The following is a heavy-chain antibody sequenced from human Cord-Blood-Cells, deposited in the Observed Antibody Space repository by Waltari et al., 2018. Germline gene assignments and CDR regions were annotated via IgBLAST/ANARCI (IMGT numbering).Heavy chain of an antibody. V-gene: IGHV1-18*01. CDR3: ARSRGYCSSTSCASLGY. D-gene: IGHD2-2*03. CDR1: GYTFTSYG. CDR2: ISAYNGNT. J-gene: IGHJ4*02. Sequence: QVQLVQSGAEVKKPGASVKVSCKASGYTFTSYGISWVRQAPGQGLEWMGWISAYNGNTNYAQELQGRVTMTTDTSTSTAYMELRSLRSDDTAVYYCARSRGYCSSTSCASLGYWGQGTLVTVSS.